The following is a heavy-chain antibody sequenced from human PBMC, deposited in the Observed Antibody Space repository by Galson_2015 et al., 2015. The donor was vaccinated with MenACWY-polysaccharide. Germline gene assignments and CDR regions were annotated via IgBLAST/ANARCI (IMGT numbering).Heavy chain of an antibody. V-gene: IGHV3-23*01. D-gene: IGHD3-22*01. Sequence: SLRLSCAASGFTFSSYDMTWVRQAPGKGLEWVSAISGSGGSTYDADSVKGRFTISRDNSKNTLYLQMNSLRAEDTAGYYCARGSNIGGYYAGFDYWGQGTRVTVSS. J-gene: IGHJ4*02. CDR3: ARGSNIGGYYAGFDY. CDR2: ISGSGGST. CDR1: GFTFSSYD.